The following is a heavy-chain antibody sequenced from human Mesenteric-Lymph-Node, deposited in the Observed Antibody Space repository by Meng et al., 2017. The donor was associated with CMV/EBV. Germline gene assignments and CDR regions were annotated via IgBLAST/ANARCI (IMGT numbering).Heavy chain of an antibody. J-gene: IGHJ3*02. CDR3: AKQYVNI. CDR2: IYDGGSGGTT. V-gene: IGHV3-23*01. D-gene: IGHD3-16*01. CDR1: GFTFSSFA. Sequence: LSLTCAASGFTFSSFAMIWVRQTPGKGLEWVSLIYDGGSGGTTHYADSVKGRFTISRDNSKNTLYLQMSSLRAEDTAVYYCAKQYVNIWGQGTMVTVSS.